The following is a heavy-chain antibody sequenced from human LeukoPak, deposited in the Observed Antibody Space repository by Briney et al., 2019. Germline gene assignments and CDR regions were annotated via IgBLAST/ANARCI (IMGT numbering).Heavy chain of an antibody. CDR3: ASFGSGKYYRFDS. D-gene: IGHD3-10*01. V-gene: IGHV1-2*02. Sequence: ASVKVSCKASGCTFTDYYMNWVRQAPGQGLEWMGWINPNSGGTNYAQKFQGRVTMTRDTSISTAYMEVSKLRSDDTAVYYCASFGSGKYYRFDSWGQGTLVTVSS. CDR2: INPNSGGT. CDR1: GCTFTDYY. J-gene: IGHJ4*02.